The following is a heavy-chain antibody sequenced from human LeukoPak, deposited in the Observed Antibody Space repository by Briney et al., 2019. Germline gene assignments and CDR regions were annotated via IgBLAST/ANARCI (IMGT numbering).Heavy chain of an antibody. CDR2: INHSGST. V-gene: IGHV4-39*07. CDR3: AASYYYDSSGYPYYYYMDV. CDR1: GDSISSGDYY. Sequence: SETLSLTCTVSGDSISSGDYYWSWIRQPPGKGLEWIGEINHSGSTNYNPSLKSRVTISVDTSKNQFSLKLSSVTAADTAVYYCAASYYYDSSGYPYYYYMDVWGKGTTVTISS. D-gene: IGHD3-22*01. J-gene: IGHJ6*03.